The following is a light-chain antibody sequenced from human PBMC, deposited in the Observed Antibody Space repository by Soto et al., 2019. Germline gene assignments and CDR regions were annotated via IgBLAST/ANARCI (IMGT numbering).Light chain of an antibody. CDR2: WAS. J-gene: IGKJ5*01. CDR1: QIVLYSPNNRSY. CDR3: QQYHNWPPIT. V-gene: IGKV4-1*01. Sequence: DIVMTQSADSLAVSLGESATINCKSSQIVLYSPNNRSYLAWYQQRSGHPPKLLIHWASTRESGVPDRFSGSGSGTDFTLTISNLQSEDFAVYFCQQYHNWPPITFGQGTRLEIK.